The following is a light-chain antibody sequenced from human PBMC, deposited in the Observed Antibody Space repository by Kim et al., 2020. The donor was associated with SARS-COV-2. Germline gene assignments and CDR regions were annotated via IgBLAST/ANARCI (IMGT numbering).Light chain of an antibody. V-gene: IGLV3-19*01. CDR3: NSRDNSGNRVL. CDR1: SLRIFY. CDR2: DKD. J-gene: IGLJ3*02. Sequence: SSELTQDPAVSVALGQTVRITCQGDSLRIFYASWYRQKPGQAPVLVIYDKDNRPSGIPDRFSGSSSGDTASLTITRAQAEDEADYYCNSRDNSGNRVLFG.